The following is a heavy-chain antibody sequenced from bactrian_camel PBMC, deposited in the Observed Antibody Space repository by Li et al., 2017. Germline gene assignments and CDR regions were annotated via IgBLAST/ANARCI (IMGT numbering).Heavy chain of an antibody. V-gene: IGHV3S1*01. Sequence: HVQLVESGGGSVQAGGELRLSCAAAPYTAEAYCLGWFRQAPGKEEREGVATLDEHGNTDYAESVKGRFTISKDTSTGTLYLEMKSLRPEDTAMYYCAARSVGWCPMLEHWLGKRAYTPGGYFSDWGQGTQVTVSS. D-gene: IGHD1*01. CDR2: LDEHGNT. J-gene: IGHJ4*01. CDR3: AARSVGWCPMLEHWLGKRAYTPGGYFSD. CDR1: PYTAEAYC.